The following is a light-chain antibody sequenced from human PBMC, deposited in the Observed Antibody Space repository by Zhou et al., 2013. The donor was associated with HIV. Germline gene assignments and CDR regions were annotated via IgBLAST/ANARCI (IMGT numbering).Light chain of an antibody. CDR1: QSISSW. CDR3: QQFNIYPYT. J-gene: IGKJ2*01. V-gene: IGKV1-5*03. Sequence: DIQMTQSPSTLSASVGDRVTITCRASQSISSWLAWYQQKPGKAPKLLIYKASSLESGVPSRFSGSGSGTEFTLSISSLQPDDFATYYCQQFNIYPYTFGQGTKLDIK. CDR2: KAS.